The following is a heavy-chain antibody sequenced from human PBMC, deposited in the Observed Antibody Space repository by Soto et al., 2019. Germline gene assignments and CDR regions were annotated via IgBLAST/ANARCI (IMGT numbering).Heavy chain of an antibody. D-gene: IGHD5-12*01. CDR2: VTHSGDT. J-gene: IGHJ4*02. CDR1: GGSFSDYY. Sequence: QVQLQQWGAGLLKPSETLSLTCAVYGGSFSDYYWSWIRQPPGKGLEWIGEVTHSGDTNYNPSLRSRVTISIDTSKNQFSLRVSSVTAADTAVYYCTSPKGYSGYDLFYWGQGTLVTVSS. CDR3: TSPKGYSGYDLFY. V-gene: IGHV4-34*01.